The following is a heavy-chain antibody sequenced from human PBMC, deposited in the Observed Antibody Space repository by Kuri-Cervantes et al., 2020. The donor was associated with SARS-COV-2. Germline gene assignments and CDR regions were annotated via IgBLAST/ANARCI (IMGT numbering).Heavy chain of an antibody. CDR3: ARDPQLVAGDAAFDI. D-gene: IGHD2-15*01. J-gene: IGHJ3*02. CDR2: SSSSSSYT. CDR1: GFTFSDYY. V-gene: IGHV3-11*05. Sequence: GESLKISCAASGFTFSDYYMSWTRQTPGKGLVWFSYSSSSSSYTNYADSVKGRFTISRDNTKNSLYLQMNSLGAKDTAVYYGARDPQLVAGDAAFDIWGQGTMVTVSS.